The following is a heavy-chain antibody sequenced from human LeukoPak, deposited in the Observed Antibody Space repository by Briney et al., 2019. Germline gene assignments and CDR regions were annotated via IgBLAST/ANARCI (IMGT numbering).Heavy chain of an antibody. CDR2: IYASGST. CDR1: GGSISNLNYY. V-gene: IGHV4-61*02. Sequence: SETLSLTCTVSGGSISNLNYYWSWIRQPAGKGLEWIGRIYASGSTNYNPSLKSRVTISADTSKNQFSLKLSSVTAADTAVYYCARPSTCYYDSSGHGAFDIWGQGTMVTVSS. D-gene: IGHD3-22*01. J-gene: IGHJ3*02. CDR3: ARPSTCYYDSSGHGAFDI.